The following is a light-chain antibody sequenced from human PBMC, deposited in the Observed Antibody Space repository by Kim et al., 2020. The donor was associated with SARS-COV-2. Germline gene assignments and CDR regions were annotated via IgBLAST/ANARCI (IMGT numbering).Light chain of an antibody. J-gene: IGLJ2*01. CDR2: SKN. CDR3: NSRDSKDNVV. Sequence: ALVQTVRNTSQGDSLRSYYSPWYQQKPGQAPIFVIYSKNTRSSGIPDRFAGSSSGNTASLTITRTQAGDDAYYYCNSRDSKDNVVFGGGTQLTVL. CDR1: SLRSYY. V-gene: IGLV3-19*01.